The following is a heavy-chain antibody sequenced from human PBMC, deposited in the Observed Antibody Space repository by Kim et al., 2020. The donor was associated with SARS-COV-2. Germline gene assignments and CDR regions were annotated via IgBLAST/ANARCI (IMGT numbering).Heavy chain of an antibody. CDR3: ARDHRGGSYGLGYYYYGMDV. V-gene: IGHV4-31*03. CDR2: IYYSGST. Sequence: SETLSLTCTVSGGSISSGGYYWSWIRQHPGKGLEWIGYIYYSGSTYYNPSLKSRVTISVDTSKNQFSLKLSSVTAADTAVYYCARDHRGGSYGLGYYYYGMDVWGQGTTVTVSS. D-gene: IGHD1-26*01. CDR1: GGSISSGGYY. J-gene: IGHJ6*02.